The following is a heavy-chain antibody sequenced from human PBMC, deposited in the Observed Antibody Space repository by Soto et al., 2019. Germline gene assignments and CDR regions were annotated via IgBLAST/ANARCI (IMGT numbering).Heavy chain of an antibody. V-gene: IGHV1-69*02. CDR1: GDTFNFYT. CDR3: ATSYGSGSRPCHY. CDR2: IIPMLGMS. D-gene: IGHD3-10*01. Sequence: QVQLVQSGAEVKKPGSSVKVSCKASGDTFNFYTISWVRQAPGQGLEWMGRIIPMLGMSNYAQKFQDRVTIIAHKSTSTAYMQLSSLRSEDTAIYYCATSYGSGSRPCHYWGQGTLVTVSS. J-gene: IGHJ4*02.